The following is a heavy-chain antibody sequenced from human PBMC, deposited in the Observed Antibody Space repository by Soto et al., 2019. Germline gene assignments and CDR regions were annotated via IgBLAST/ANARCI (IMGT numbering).Heavy chain of an antibody. J-gene: IGHJ4*02. CDR1: GYTFTSYD. D-gene: IGHD3-3*01. V-gene: IGHV1-8*01. CDR3: ARGYTYYDFWSG. Sequence: ASVKVSCKASGYTFTSYDINWVRQATGQGLEWMGWMNPNSGNTGYAQKFQGRVTMTRNTSISTAYMELSSLRSEDTAVYYCARGYTYYDFWSGWGQGTLVTVSS. CDR2: MNPNSGNT.